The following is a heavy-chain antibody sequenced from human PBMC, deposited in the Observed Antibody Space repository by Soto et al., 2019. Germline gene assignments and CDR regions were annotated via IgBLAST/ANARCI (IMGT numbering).Heavy chain of an antibody. J-gene: IGHJ4*02. V-gene: IGHV3-30*18. D-gene: IGHD1-1*01. CDR2: TSYDGINT. CDR3: TKDRDYHATTIGY. CDR1: GFTFSSYA. Sequence: LRLSCAASGFTFSSYAMRWVRQAPGKGLQWLAMTSYDGINTYYADSVKGRFTISRDNSKDMLYLQMNSLRAEDTAVYFCTKDRDYHATTIGYWGQGTLVTVSS.